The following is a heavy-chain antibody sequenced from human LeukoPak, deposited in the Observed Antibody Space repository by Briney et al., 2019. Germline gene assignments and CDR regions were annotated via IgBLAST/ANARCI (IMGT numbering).Heavy chain of an antibody. V-gene: IGHV1-46*01. D-gene: IGHD3-22*01. J-gene: IGHJ4*02. CDR3: ASFRYYYDSSGYYSGG. Sequence: GASVKVSCKASGYTFTSHYMHWVRQAPGQGLEWMGIINPSGGSTSYAQKFQGRVTMTTDTSTSTVYMELSSLRSEDTAVYYCASFRYYYDSSGYYSGGWGQGTLVTVSS. CDR2: INPSGGST. CDR1: GYTFTSHY.